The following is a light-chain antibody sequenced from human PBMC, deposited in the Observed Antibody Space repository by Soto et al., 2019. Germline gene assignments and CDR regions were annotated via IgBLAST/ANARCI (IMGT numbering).Light chain of an antibody. V-gene: IGLV2-11*01. CDR1: AYNF. CDR3: CSYASTFIL. Sequence: QSALTQPPSVSGSPGQSVAISCTGAYNFVSWYQQHPGKAPKLIVYDVNKWPSGVPDRFFGSKSGNTASLTISGLQPDDEADYYCCSYASTFILFGGGTKLTVL. J-gene: IGLJ2*01. CDR2: DVN.